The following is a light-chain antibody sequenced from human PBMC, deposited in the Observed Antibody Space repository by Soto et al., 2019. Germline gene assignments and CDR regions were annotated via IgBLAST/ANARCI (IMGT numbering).Light chain of an antibody. CDR2: DVR. V-gene: IGLV2-14*01. CDR3: SSYVSSSTLV. Sequence: QSVLTQPASVSGSPGQSITISCTGTSNDIGAYNYVSWYQQHPGKAPKLMIYDVRNRPSGVSNRFSGSKSGNTASLTISGLHTEDEADYYCSSYVSSSTLVFGTGT. CDR1: SNDIGAYNY. J-gene: IGLJ1*01.